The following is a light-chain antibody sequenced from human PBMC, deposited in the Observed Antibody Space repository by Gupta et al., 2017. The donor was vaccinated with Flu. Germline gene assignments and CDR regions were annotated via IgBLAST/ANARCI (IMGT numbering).Light chain of an antibody. CDR1: ALSKEY. CDR3: QSEDTSTETSPWV. V-gene: IGLV3-25*03. J-gene: IGLJ3*02. Sequence: SYELTQAPSVSVSPGQTARITCSGDALSKEYTYWYQQKAGQAPVLVIYKDSERPSGIPERFSGSSSGTTGTLSISGVKAEDEADYYCQSEDTSTETSPWVFGGGTRLTVL. CDR2: KDS.